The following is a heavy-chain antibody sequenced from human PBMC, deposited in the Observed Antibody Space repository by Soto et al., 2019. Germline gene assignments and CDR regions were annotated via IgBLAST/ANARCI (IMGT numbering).Heavy chain of an antibody. D-gene: IGHD3-3*01. CDR3: AKDLTVYSEGPIDY. CDR1: GFTFSSYG. CDR2: ISYDGSNK. Sequence: GGSLRLSCAASGFTFSSYGMHWVRQAPGKGLEWVAVISYDGSNKYYADSVKGRFTISRDNSKNTLYLQMNSLRAEDTAVYYCAKDLTVYSEGPIDYWGQGTLVTVSS. J-gene: IGHJ4*02. V-gene: IGHV3-30*18.